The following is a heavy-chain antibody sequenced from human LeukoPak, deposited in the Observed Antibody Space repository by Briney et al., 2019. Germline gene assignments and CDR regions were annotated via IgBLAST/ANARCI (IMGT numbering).Heavy chain of an antibody. Sequence: SETLSLTCSVSGDSISCSSYYWGWIRQPPGKGLEWNGSIYYGGSTYYHPSLKSRVTISVDTSKNQFSLKLSSVTAADTAVYYCAREMEDKSFSFGELRKNYYYYMDVWGKGTTVTVSS. CDR1: GDSISCSSYY. V-gene: IGHV4-39*07. CDR3: AREMEDKSFSFGELRKNYYYYMDV. CDR2: IYYGGST. D-gene: IGHD3-10*01. J-gene: IGHJ6*03.